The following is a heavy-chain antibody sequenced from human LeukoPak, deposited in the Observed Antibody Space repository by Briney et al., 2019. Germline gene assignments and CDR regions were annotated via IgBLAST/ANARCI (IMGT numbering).Heavy chain of an antibody. J-gene: IGHJ5*02. D-gene: IGHD6-13*01. V-gene: IGHV3-7*04. Sequence: GGSLRLSCAASGFTFSSYSMNWVRQAPGKGLECVATIKQDGSEKYYVDSVKGRFTISRDNAKNSLYLQMNSLRAEDTAVYYCARVPYSSSWYENWFDPWGQGTLVTVSS. CDR1: GFTFSSYS. CDR3: ARVPYSSSWYENWFDP. CDR2: IKQDGSEK.